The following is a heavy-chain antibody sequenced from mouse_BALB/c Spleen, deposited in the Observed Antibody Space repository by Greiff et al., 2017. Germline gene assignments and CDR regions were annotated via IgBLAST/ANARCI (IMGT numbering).Heavy chain of an antibody. CDR2: IDPANGNT. CDR1: GFNIKDTY. V-gene: IGHV14-3*02. J-gene: IGHJ1*01. CDR3: ARFYYGSSYVGYFDV. D-gene: IGHD1-1*01. Sequence: VQLKQSGAELVKPGASVKLSCTASGFNIKDTYMHWVKQRPEQGLEWIGRIDPANGNTKYDPKFQGKATITADTSSNTAYLQLSSLTSEDTAVYYCARFYYGSSYVGYFDVWGAGTTVTVSS.